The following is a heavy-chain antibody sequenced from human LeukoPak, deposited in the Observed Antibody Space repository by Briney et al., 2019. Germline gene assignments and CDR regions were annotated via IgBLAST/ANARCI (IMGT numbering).Heavy chain of an antibody. D-gene: IGHD5-18*01. CDR2: ISSSGSNI. J-gene: IGHJ6*02. CDR1: GFTFSDYY. V-gene: IGHV3-11*01. CDR3: ARDLRGYSYGFYYYGMGV. Sequence: GGSLRLSCAASGFTFSDYYMSWIRQAPGKGLEWVSYISSSGSNIYYADSVKGRFTISRDNDKNSLYLQMNSLRAEDTAVYYCARDLRGYSYGFYYYGMGVWGQGTTVTVSS.